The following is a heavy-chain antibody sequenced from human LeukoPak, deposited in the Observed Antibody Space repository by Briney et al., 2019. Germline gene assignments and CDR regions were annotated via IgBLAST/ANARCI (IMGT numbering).Heavy chain of an antibody. CDR1: GYTFTGYY. V-gene: IGHV1-2*02. CDR3: ARTLVLLYYDSSGYHDY. D-gene: IGHD3-22*01. J-gene: IGHJ4*02. CDR2: INPNSGGT. Sequence: ASVKVSCKASGYTFTGYYTHWVRQAPGQGLEWMGWINPNSGGTNYAQKFQGRVTMTRDTSISTAYMELSRLRSDDTAVYYCARTLVLLYYDSSGYHDYWGQGTLVTVSS.